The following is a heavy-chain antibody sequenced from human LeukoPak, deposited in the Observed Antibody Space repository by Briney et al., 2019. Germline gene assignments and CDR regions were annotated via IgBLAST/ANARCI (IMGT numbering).Heavy chain of an antibody. CDR1: GVAANNYVFDY. CDR3: ATSTSNKDFDY. Sequence: PGGSLRLSCAASGVAANNYVFDYMSWVRQAPGKALEWVSVIHRSGTGYYADSVRGRFIISRDTSENMLYLRMYSLRAEDSALYYCATSTSNKDFDYWGQGTLVTVSS. J-gene: IGHJ4*02. V-gene: IGHV3-53*05. D-gene: IGHD2-2*01. CDR2: IHRSGTG.